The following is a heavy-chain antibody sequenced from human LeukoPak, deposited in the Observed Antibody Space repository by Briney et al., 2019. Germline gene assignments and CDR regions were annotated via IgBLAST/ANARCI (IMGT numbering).Heavy chain of an antibody. J-gene: IGHJ4*02. CDR1: GFTFSSYG. Sequence: GRSLRLSCAASGFTFSSYGMHWVRQAPGKGLEWVAVIWYDGSNKYHADSVKGRFTISRDNSKNTLYLQMNSLRAEDTAVYYCARGYQLLCDYWGQGTLVTVSS. D-gene: IGHD2-2*01. CDR3: ARGYQLLCDY. V-gene: IGHV3-33*01. CDR2: IWYDGSNK.